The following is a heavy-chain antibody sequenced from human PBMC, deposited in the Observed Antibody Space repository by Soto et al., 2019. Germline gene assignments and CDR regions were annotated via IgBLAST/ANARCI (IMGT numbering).Heavy chain of an antibody. CDR1: GYSITNNG. V-gene: IGHV3-33*06. J-gene: IGHJ4*02. Sequence: QVRLVQSGGGVVQPGRSLTLSCAAYGYSITNNGMHWVRQAPGKGLEWVALIWAHGTDQYYADSVKGRFTVSRDTSTNTVYLQMNSLRAEDTARYYCGKDIRSGSIDYWGQGTLVTVSS. CDR2: IWAHGTDQ. CDR3: GKDIRSGSIDY. D-gene: IGHD1-1*01.